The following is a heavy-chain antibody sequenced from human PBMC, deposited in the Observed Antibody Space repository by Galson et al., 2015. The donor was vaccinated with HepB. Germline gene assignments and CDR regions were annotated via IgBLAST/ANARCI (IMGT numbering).Heavy chain of an antibody. CDR2: ISSSGSTI. CDR1: GFTFSSYE. CDR3: ARDHGYYYDSEGEAFDY. J-gene: IGHJ4*02. D-gene: IGHD3-22*01. Sequence: SLRLSCAASGFTFSSYEMNWVRQAPGKGLEWVSYISSSGSTIYYADSVKGRFTISRDNAKNSLYLQMNSLRAEDTAVYYCARDHGYYYDSEGEAFDYWGQGTLVTVSS. V-gene: IGHV3-48*03.